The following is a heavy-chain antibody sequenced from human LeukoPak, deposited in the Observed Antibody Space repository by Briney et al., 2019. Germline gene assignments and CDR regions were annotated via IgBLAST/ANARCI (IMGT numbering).Heavy chain of an antibody. CDR2: ISGSGGST. CDR3: ARSEGSGWGLLAYYYYYMDV. CDR1: GFTFSSYA. Sequence: GGSLRLSCAASGFTFSSYAMSWVRQAPGKGLEWVSAISGSGGSTYYADSVKGRFTISRDNSKNTLYLQMNSLRAEDTAVYYCARSEGSGWGLLAYYYYYMDVWGKGTTVTVSS. V-gene: IGHV3-23*01. D-gene: IGHD6-19*01. J-gene: IGHJ6*03.